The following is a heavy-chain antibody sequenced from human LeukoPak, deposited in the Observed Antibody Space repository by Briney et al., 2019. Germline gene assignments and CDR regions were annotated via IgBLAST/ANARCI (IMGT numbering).Heavy chain of an antibody. J-gene: IGHJ3*02. D-gene: IGHD5-18*01. CDR3: ARDRIQLWLLDTDAFDI. CDR1: GFTFSNNW. Sequence: GGSLRLSCAASGFTFSNNWMTWVRQAPGKGLEWVASVKKDASEKYYVDSVKGRFTISRDNAKNSLYLQMSSLRVEDTAVYYCARDRIQLWLLDTDAFDIWGQGTMVTVSS. V-gene: IGHV3-7*01. CDR2: VKKDASEK.